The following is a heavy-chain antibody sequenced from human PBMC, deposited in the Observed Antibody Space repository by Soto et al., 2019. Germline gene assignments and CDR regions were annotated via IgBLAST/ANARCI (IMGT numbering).Heavy chain of an antibody. CDR3: ARWNEGLDY. CDR1: GVSINDYY. CDR2: IYYTGAT. Sequence: QVQLQESGPGLVKPSETLSLTCTVSGVSINDYYWSWMRQPPGKGLEFVGFIYYTGATDYKPSLKSRVTLSLDTSKKQVSVRLNSVTAADTAIYYCARWNEGLDYWCQGALVTVSS. V-gene: IGHV4-59*01. D-gene: IGHD1-1*01. J-gene: IGHJ4*02.